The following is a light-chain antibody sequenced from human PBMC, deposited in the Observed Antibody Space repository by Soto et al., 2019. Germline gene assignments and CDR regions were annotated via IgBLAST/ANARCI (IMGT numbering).Light chain of an antibody. J-gene: IGKJ1*01. Sequence: DIQLTQSPPTLAASIGDRVTITCRSSQSVSSWLAWYQQRPGQAPNLLISKGSHLEWGVTSRFSGSGSGTEFSLTVSSLQPQDFATYYCQQYISFPWTFGQGTKV. CDR2: KGS. CDR1: QSVSSW. CDR3: QQYISFPWT. V-gene: IGKV1-5*03.